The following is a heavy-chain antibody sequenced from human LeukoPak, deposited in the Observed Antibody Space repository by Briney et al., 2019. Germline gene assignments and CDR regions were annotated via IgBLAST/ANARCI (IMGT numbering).Heavy chain of an antibody. CDR2: LYDGADT. CDR1: VFTLGTKY. D-gene: IGHD3-10*01. CDR3: ARVGDHYHWYFNL. Sequence: PLGCLTLSREASVFTLGTKYMNWVRPTPGKGVEWVYILYDGADTYYADSGKGRFTTSRNSTKNTLFLHMNSLRADEPAIYYRARVGDHYHWYFNLWGRGT. V-gene: IGHV3-53*01. J-gene: IGHJ2*01.